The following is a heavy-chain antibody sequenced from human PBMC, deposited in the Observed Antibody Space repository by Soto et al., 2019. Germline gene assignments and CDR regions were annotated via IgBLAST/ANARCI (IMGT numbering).Heavy chain of an antibody. CDR1: GYTFTSHG. CDR3: ARMVRGSKIDYYHYIDV. CDR2: ISAYNGDT. V-gene: IGHV1-18*01. J-gene: IGHJ6*03. D-gene: IGHD3-10*01. Sequence: QVQLVQSGAEVKKPGASVKVSCKASGYTFTSHGISWVRQAPGQGLEWMGWISAYNGDTNYAQKLQGRVTVTTDTSTSTAYMELRSLRSEDTAVYYCARMVRGSKIDYYHYIDVWGKGTTVTVSS.